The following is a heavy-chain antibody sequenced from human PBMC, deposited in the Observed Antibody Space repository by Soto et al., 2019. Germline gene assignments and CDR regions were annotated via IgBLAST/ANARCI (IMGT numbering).Heavy chain of an antibody. J-gene: IGHJ4*02. CDR2: MQPSSGRT. CDR3: ARGVTAGVDY. V-gene: IGHV1-8*01. Sequence: VKLVQSGAEVRESGASVKVSCKASGYSFTSLDINWVRQTTGQGLEWMGWMQPSSGRTGYAQKFQGRVTMTRDTSINTAYMELSSLTSDDTAFYYCARGVTAGVDYWGQGTLVTVSS. CDR1: GYSFTSLD. D-gene: IGHD1-26*01.